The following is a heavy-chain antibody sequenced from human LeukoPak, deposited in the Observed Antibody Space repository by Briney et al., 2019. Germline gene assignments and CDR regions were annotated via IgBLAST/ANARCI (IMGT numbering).Heavy chain of an antibody. J-gene: IGHJ4*02. D-gene: IGHD4-17*01. CDR3: ARQYGRPFDY. CDR1: GFSFISNW. V-gene: IGHV5-51*01. Sequence: GESLKISCKGSGFSFISNWIGWVRQMPGKGLEWMGIIYPGDSDTRYSPPFQGQVTISADKSINTAYLQWSSLKASDTAMYYCARQYGRPFDYWGQGTLVTVSS. CDR2: IYPGDSDT.